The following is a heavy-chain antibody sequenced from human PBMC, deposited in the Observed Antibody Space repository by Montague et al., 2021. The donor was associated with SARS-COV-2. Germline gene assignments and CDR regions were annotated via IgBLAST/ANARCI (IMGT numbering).Heavy chain of an antibody. Sequence: SETLSLTCTVSGASISSGSYFWAWIRQPPGKWLEWTGGMSHSGTSYYNLSLNTRATISVDTSRNQFSLRLTSVTAADTASYFCARRGVLDFYESAGYKYIWWFDSWGQGILVTVSS. CDR1: GASISSGSYF. CDR2: MSHSGTS. CDR3: ARRGVLDFYESAGYKYIWWFDS. V-gene: IGHV4-39*01. J-gene: IGHJ5*01. D-gene: IGHD3-22*01.